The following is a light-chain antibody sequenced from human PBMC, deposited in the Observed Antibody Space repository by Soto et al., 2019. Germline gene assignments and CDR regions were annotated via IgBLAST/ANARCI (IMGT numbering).Light chain of an antibody. Sequence: DIQMTQSPSSLSASVGDRVTITCRASQTITNYLNWYQQKPGKAPKLLIYAASTLLSGVPSRFTGGGSGTDFTLTIDSLQPEDFATYFCQQSYSSPWTFGQGTKV. CDR1: QTITNY. J-gene: IGKJ1*01. V-gene: IGKV1-39*01. CDR3: QQSYSSPWT. CDR2: AAS.